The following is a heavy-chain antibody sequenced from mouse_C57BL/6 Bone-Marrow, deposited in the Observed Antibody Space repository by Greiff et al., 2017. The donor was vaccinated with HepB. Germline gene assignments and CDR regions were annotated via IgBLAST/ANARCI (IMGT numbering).Heavy chain of an antibody. CDR1: GFTFTDYY. Sequence: EVKLMESGGGLVQPGGSLRLSCAASGFTFTDYYMSWVRQTPGKALEWLGIIRNKANGYTTEYSAYVKGPVTISRANYQSISYLQMKALRAEDSASYYYARPGYFDVWGTGTTVTVSS. CDR3: ARPGYFDV. CDR2: IRNKANGYTT. J-gene: IGHJ1*03. V-gene: IGHV7-3*01.